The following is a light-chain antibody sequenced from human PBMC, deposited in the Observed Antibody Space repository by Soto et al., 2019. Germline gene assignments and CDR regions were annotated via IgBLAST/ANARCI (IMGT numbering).Light chain of an antibody. V-gene: IGKV3-11*01. CDR3: QQRSNWPPLT. CDR2: DAS. CDR1: QSVSSY. J-gene: IGKJ4*01. Sequence: EIVLTQSPATLSLSPGERATLSCRASQSVSSYLAWYQQKPSQAPRLLIYDASNRATGIPARFSGSGSGTDFTLTIRSLEPEDFAVYYCQQRSNWPPLTFGGGTKVDIK.